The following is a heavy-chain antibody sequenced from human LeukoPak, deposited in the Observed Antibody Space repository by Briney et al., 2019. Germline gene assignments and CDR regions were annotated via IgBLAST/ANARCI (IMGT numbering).Heavy chain of an antibody. CDR1: GFTFSVAA. D-gene: IGHD5-24*01. CDR2: IGASGEST. J-gene: IGHJ3*01. V-gene: IGHV3-23*01. Sequence: GGSLRLSCAASGFTFSVAAMTWVRQAPGKGLEWVSLIGASGESTYYADSVKGRSTISRDNSKNTLSLQMNSLRVEDTAMYFCAKDIQSSTWGLGTMVTVSS. CDR3: AKDIQSST.